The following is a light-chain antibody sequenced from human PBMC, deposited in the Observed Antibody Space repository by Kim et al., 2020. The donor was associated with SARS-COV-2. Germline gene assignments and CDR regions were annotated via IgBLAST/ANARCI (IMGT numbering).Light chain of an antibody. CDR1: QSISDW. CDR2: KAS. CDR3: QQYNSYSWA. Sequence: ASVGDRVTIPCRASQSISDWLAWYQQKPGKAPKLLIYKASSLESGVPSRFSGSGSGTEFTLTISSLQPDDFATYYCQQYNSYSWAFGQGTKVDIK. V-gene: IGKV1-5*03. J-gene: IGKJ1*01.